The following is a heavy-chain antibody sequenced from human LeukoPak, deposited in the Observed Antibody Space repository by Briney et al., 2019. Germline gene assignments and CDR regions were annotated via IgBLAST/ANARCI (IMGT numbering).Heavy chain of an antibody. CDR2: ISGSGGST. V-gene: IGHV3-23*01. CDR1: GFTFSSYG. Sequence: HPGGSLRLSCAASGFTFSSYGMHWVRQAPGKGLEWVSAISGSGGSTYYADSVKGRFTISRDNSKNTLYLQMNSLRAEDTAVYYCAKVLGHPSPRSGYGFWGQGTLVTVSS. J-gene: IGHJ4*02. D-gene: IGHD3-22*01. CDR3: AKVLGHPSPRSGYGF.